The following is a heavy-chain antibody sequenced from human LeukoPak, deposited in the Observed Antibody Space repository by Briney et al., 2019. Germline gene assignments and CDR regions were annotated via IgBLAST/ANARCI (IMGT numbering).Heavy chain of an antibody. CDR2: ISSSSSYI. J-gene: IGHJ5*02. D-gene: IGHD3-10*01. Sequence: GGSLRLSCAASGFTFSSYSMNWVRQAPGKGLEWVSSISSSSSYIYYADSVKGRFTISRDNAKNSLYLQMNSLRAEDTAVYYCARDYTMVRGVSWFDPWGQGTLVTVSS. CDR1: GFTFSSYS. V-gene: IGHV3-21*01. CDR3: ARDYTMVRGVSWFDP.